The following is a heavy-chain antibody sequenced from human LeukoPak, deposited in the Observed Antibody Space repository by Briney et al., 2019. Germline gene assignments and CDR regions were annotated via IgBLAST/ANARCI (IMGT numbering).Heavy chain of an antibody. CDR2: IYHSGST. Sequence: ASETLSLTCAVSGGSISSGGYSWSWIRQPPGKGLEWIGYIYHSGSTYYNPSLKSRVTISVDRSKNQFSLKLSSVTAADTAVYYCASEKDYVGGWFDPWGQGTLVTVSS. CDR3: ASEKDYVGGWFDP. V-gene: IGHV4-30-2*01. D-gene: IGHD4-17*01. J-gene: IGHJ5*02. CDR1: GGSISSGGYS.